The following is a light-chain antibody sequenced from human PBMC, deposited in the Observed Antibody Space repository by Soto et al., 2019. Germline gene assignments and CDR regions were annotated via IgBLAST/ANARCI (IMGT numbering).Light chain of an antibody. CDR1: QSISMY. J-gene: IGKJ5*01. CDR3: QQSYSTPIT. CDR2: AAS. Sequence: DIEMTQCPPSLSSSVGDIVTITCLASQSISMYLNWYQQKPGKAPKVLMYAASNLQSGVPSRFSGSGSGTDFTLTISSLQPEDFATYYCQQSYSTPITVGQGTRLEIK. V-gene: IGKV1-39*01.